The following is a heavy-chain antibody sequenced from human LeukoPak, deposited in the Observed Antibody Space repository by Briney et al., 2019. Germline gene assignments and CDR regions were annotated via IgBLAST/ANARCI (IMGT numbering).Heavy chain of an antibody. D-gene: IGHD1-26*01. Sequence: GGSLRLSCAASGFAFTSYSMNWVRQAPGKGLEWVSTISGGGGSTYYADSVKGRFTISRDNSKNTLYLQVDSLRAEDTAVYYCAKGGKWDVTPFDYWGQGTLVTVSS. J-gene: IGHJ4*02. CDR2: ISGGGGST. CDR3: AKGGKWDVTPFDY. V-gene: IGHV3-23*01. CDR1: GFAFTSYS.